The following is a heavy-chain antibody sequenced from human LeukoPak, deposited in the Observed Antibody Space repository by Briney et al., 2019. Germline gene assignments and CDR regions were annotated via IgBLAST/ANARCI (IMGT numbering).Heavy chain of an antibody. CDR2: ISHTGNT. CDR1: GDSIISGDYY. Sequence: PSQTLSLTCAVSGDSIISGDYYWSWIRQPPGKGLEWIGHISHTGNTYYSPSLQSRLTISVDTSENQFSLKLNSVTAADTAIYYCARYTWNYVSPLVCWGQGTLVTVSS. J-gene: IGHJ4*02. CDR3: ARYTWNYVSPLVC. V-gene: IGHV4-30-4*08. D-gene: IGHD1-1*01.